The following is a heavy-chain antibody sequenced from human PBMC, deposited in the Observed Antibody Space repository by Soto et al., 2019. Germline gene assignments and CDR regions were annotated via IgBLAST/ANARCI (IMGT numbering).Heavy chain of an antibody. CDR1: GVSMSGNF. CDR3: ARDLSSSGGFDF. CDR2: LHTSGSA. J-gene: IGHJ4*02. Sequence: QVQLQESGPGLVKPSETLSLSCTVSGVSMSGNFWSWIRQPAGSGLAWIGRLHTSGSANYNASLKRRVTMSVDTSKNQFSLRLSSVTAADTAVYFCARDLSSSGGFDFWGQGTLVTVSS. D-gene: IGHD6-6*01. V-gene: IGHV4-4*07.